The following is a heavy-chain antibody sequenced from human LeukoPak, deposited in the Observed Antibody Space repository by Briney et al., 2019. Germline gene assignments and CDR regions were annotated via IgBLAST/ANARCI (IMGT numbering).Heavy chain of an antibody. CDR2: IHTSGST. CDR1: GGSISSGGYY. V-gene: IGHV4-61*02. CDR3: ARDRYGEDPYYYYYMDV. Sequence: PSETLSLTCAVSGGSISSGGYYWSWIRRPAGKGLEWIGRIHTSGSTNYNPSLKSRVTISVDTSKNQFSLKLSSVTAADTAVYYCARDRYGEDPYYYYYMDVWGKGTTVTVSS. D-gene: IGHD4-17*01. J-gene: IGHJ6*03.